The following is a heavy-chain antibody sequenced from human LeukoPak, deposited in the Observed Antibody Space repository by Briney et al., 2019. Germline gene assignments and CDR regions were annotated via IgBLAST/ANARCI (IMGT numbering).Heavy chain of an antibody. CDR2: IYSGGNT. Sequence: PGGSLRLSCAASGFTVSSNYMSWVRQAPGKGLEWVSVIYSGGNTYYADSVKGRFTISRDNSKNTLYLQMNSLRAEDTAVYYCARDRTKFYYYYGMDVWGQGTTVTVSS. V-gene: IGHV3-66*01. J-gene: IGHJ6*02. CDR1: GFTVSSNY. CDR3: ARDRTKFYYYYGMDV.